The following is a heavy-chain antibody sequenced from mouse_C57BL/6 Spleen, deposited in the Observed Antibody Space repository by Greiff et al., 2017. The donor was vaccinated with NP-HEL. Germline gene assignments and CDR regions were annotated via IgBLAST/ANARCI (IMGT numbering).Heavy chain of an antibody. V-gene: IGHV1-50*01. D-gene: IGHD2-3*01. CDR2: IDPSDSYT. J-gene: IGHJ3*01. CDR1: GYTFTSYW. CDR3: ALDGYYVS. Sequence: VQLQQPGAELVKPGASVKLSCKASGYTFTSYWMQWVKQRPGQGLEWIGEIDPSDSYTNYNQKFKGKATLTVDTSSNTAYLQLSSLTSEDTAVYYCALDGYYVSWGQGTLVTVSA.